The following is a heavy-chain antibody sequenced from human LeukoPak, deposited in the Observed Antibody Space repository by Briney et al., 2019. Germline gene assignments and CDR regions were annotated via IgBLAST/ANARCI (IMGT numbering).Heavy chain of an antibody. J-gene: IGHJ6*02. CDR2: VSKSDGTT. CDR1: GVTFTTYA. V-gene: IGHV3-23*01. CDR3: ARGSYGMDV. Sequence: GGSLRLSCAASGVTFTTYAISWVRQAPGKGLEWVSSVSKSDGTTYYADSVKGRLTIPRDNSKNTLHLQMNGLRAEDTAVYYCARGSYGMDVWGQGTTVTVSS.